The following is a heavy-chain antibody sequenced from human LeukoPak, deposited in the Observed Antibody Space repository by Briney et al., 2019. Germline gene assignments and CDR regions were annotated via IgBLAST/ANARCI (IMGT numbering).Heavy chain of an antibody. CDR1: GYTFTSYG. V-gene: IGHV1-69*04. J-gene: IGHJ6*02. Sequence: SVKVSCKASGYTFTSYGISWVRQAPGQGLEWMGRIIPALNIVNYAQKFQGRVTITADKFTNTAYMELSSLRSEDTAVYYCARDPALLGYCKSVSCPVTYGMDVWGQGTTVTVSS. CDR3: ARDPALLGYCKSVSCPVTYGMDV. D-gene: IGHD2-15*01. CDR2: IIPALNIV.